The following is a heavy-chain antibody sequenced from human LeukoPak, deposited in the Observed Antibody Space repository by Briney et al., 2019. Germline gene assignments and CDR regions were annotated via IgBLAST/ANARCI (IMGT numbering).Heavy chain of an antibody. CDR3: AREVATTETFDY. Sequence: GRSLRLSCAASGFNFNNYVMHWVRQAPGRGLEWVAVISYDGSNLYYVDSLKGRFTISRDNSKNMLYLQMSSLRPEDTAVYYCAREVATTETFDYWGQGTLVTVSS. CDR1: GFNFNNYV. CDR2: ISYDGSNL. V-gene: IGHV3-30-3*01. J-gene: IGHJ4*02. D-gene: IGHD5-24*01.